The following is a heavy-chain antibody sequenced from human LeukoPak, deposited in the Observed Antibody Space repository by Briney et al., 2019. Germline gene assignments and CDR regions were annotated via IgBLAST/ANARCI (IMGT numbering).Heavy chain of an antibody. J-gene: IGHJ4*02. D-gene: IGHD2-15*01. CDR2: INPNSGGT. V-gene: IGHV1-2*02. Sequence: ASVKVSCKASGYTFTGYYMHWVRQAPGQGLEWMGWINPNSGGTNYAQKFQGRVTMTRDTSISTAYMELSRLRSDDTAVYYCARAYCSGGSCYMIDYWGQGTLVTVSS. CDR1: GYTFTGYY. CDR3: ARAYCSGGSCYMIDY.